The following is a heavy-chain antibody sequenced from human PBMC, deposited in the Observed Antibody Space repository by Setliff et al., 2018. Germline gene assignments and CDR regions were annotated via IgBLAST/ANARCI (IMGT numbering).Heavy chain of an antibody. CDR2: IIGSGIST. Sequence: GESLTISCAASGFSFSSYAMSWVRQAPGKGLEWVSTIIGSGISTYYADSVQGRVTISRDNHKNTLHLQMNSLRVEDTAIYYCAKSPHDFWSGRVFFDYWCQGMLVTVS. CDR1: GFSFSSYA. CDR3: AKSPHDFWSGRVFFDY. D-gene: IGHD3-3*01. J-gene: IGHJ4*01. V-gene: IGHV3-23*01.